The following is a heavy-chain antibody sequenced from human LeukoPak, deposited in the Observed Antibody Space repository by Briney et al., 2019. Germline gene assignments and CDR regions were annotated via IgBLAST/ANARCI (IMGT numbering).Heavy chain of an antibody. CDR2: INPNSGGT. J-gene: IGHJ5*02. D-gene: IGHD3-3*01. CDR3: ARSGSTAGYYDFWRPFDP. CDR1: GYTFTGYY. V-gene: IGHV1-2*02. Sequence: ASVKVSCKDSGYTFTGYYMHWVRQAPGQGLEWMGWINPNSGGTNYAQKFQGRVTMTRDTSISTAYMELSRLRSDDTAVYCCARSGSTAGYYDFWRPFDPWGQGTLVTVSS.